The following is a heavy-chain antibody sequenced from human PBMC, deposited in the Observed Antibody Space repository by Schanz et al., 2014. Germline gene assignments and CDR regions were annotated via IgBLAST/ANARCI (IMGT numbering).Heavy chain of an antibody. J-gene: IGHJ4*02. V-gene: IGHV3-21*01. Sequence: VQLVESGGGVVQPGRSLRLSCAASGFSFSTYGMTWVRQAPGKGLEWVSSISSSSMYIYQADSMRGRFTISRDNAKNSLYLQMNSLRAEDTAVYYCAKDGRLPYYGTGSDFDYWGQGTLVAVSS. CDR3: AKDGRLPYYGTGSDFDY. D-gene: IGHD3-22*01. CDR2: ISSSSMYI. CDR1: GFSFSTYG.